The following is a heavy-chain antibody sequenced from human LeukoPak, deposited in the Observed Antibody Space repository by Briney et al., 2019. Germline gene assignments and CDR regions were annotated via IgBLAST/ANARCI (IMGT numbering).Heavy chain of an antibody. CDR1: GFTVSSNY. CDR3: ARVGFSTTALDY. J-gene: IGHJ4*02. CDR2: IYSGGST. V-gene: IGHV3-53*01. D-gene: IGHD4-17*01. Sequence: GGSLRLSWGASGFTVSSNYMSWVRQAPGKGLEKVSVIYSGGSTYYADSVKCRFTISRDNSKNTLYLQMNSLRAEDTAVYYCARVGFSTTALDYWGEGTLVTVSS.